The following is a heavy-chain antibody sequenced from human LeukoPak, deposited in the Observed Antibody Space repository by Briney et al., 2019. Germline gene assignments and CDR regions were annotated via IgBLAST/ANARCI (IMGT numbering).Heavy chain of an antibody. Sequence: SETLSLTCAVYGGSFSGYYWSWIRQPPGKGLEWIGEINHSGSTNYNPSLKSRVTISVDTSKNQFSLKLSSVTAADTAVYYCARDKRSGYYLYYYYGMDVWGQGTTVTVSS. J-gene: IGHJ6*02. D-gene: IGHD3-22*01. V-gene: IGHV4-34*01. CDR1: GGSFSGYY. CDR3: ARDKRSGYYLYYYYGMDV. CDR2: INHSGST.